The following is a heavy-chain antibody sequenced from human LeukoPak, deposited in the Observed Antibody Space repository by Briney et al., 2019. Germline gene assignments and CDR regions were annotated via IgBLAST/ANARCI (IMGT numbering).Heavy chain of an antibody. Sequence: KPSETLSLTCTVSGGSISSSSYYWGWIRQPPGKGLEWIGSIYYSGSTYYNPSLKSRVTISVDTSKNQFSLKLSSVTAADTAVYYCARLSWGYGKKEYYFDYWGQGTLVTVSS. D-gene: IGHD3-16*01. CDR3: ARLSWGYGKKEYYFDY. CDR2: IYYSGST. V-gene: IGHV4-39*01. CDR1: GGSISSSSYY. J-gene: IGHJ4*02.